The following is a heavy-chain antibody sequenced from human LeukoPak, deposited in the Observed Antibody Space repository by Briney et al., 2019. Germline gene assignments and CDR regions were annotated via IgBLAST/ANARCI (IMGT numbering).Heavy chain of an antibody. J-gene: IGHJ4*02. CDR3: ARYCSSASRYRGFDY. CDR2: ISSGSSTI. Sequence: PGGSLRLSCAASGFTFSSYSMNWVRQAPGKGLEWVSYISSGSSTIYYADSLKGRFTISRDNAKNSLDLQMNSLRAEDTAVYYCARYCSSASRYRGFDYWGQGTLVTVSS. D-gene: IGHD2-2*02. CDR1: GFTFSSYS. V-gene: IGHV3-48*01.